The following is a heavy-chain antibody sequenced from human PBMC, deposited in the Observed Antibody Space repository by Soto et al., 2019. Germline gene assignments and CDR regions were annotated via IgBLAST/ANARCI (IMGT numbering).Heavy chain of an antibody. V-gene: IGHV3-30-3*02. CDR1: GFTFSSNA. CDR3: ASIFGVVRVY. J-gene: IGHJ4*02. Sequence: QVQLVESGGGVVQPGRSLRLSCAASGFTFSSNAMHWVRQAPGKGLEWVAVISYDGSNKYYADSVKGRFTISRDNSKNTLYLQMNSLRAEDTAVYYCASIFGVVRVYWGQGTLVTVSS. D-gene: IGHD3-3*01. CDR2: ISYDGSNK.